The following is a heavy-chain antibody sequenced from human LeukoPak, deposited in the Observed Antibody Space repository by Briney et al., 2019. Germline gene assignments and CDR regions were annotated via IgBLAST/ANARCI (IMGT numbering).Heavy chain of an antibody. CDR1: GFTFSSYG. CDR2: ISYDGSNK. V-gene: IGHV3-30*03. Sequence: EGSLRLSCAASGFTFSSYGMHWVRQAPGKGLEWVAVISYDGSNKYYADSVKGRFTISRDNSKNTLYLQMNSLRAEDTAVYYCARSYDYGAIGYFDYWGQGTLVTVSS. J-gene: IGHJ4*02. D-gene: IGHD3-16*01. CDR3: ARSYDYGAIGYFDY.